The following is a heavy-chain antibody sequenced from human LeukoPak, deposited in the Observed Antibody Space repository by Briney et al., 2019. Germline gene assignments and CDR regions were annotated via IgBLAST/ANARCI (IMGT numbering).Heavy chain of an antibody. Sequence: SETLSLTCTVSGGSISSYYWSWIRQPPGKGLEWIGYIYYSGSTNYNPSLKSRVTISVGTSKNQFSLKLSSVTAADTAVYYCARLYDYGDAFDIWGQGTMVTVSS. CDR1: GGSISSYY. CDR3: ARLYDYGDAFDI. CDR2: IYYSGST. J-gene: IGHJ3*02. V-gene: IGHV4-59*08. D-gene: IGHD4-17*01.